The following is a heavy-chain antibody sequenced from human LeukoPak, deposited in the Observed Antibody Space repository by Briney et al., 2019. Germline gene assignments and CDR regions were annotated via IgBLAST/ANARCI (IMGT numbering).Heavy chain of an antibody. CDR2: VYYSGST. D-gene: IGHD6-19*01. J-gene: IGHJ5*02. V-gene: IGHV4-59*08. CDR1: GGSISSYY. CDR3: ARGIYSSGWYAWFDP. Sequence: PSETLSLTCTVSGGSISSYYWSWIQQPPGKGLEWIGYVYYSGSTNYNPSLKSRVTISVDTSKNQFSLKLSSVTAADTAVYYCARGIYSSGWYAWFDPWGQGTLVTVSS.